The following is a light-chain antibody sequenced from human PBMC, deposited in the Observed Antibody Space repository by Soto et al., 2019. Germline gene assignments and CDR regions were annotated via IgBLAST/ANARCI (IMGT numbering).Light chain of an antibody. J-gene: IGLJ2*01. CDR1: SSDVGDYKY. CDR3: SSYRSSRTLVV. V-gene: IGLV2-14*01. CDR2: EVS. Sequence: QSVLTQPASVSGSPGQSITISCTGTSSDVGDYKYVSWYQHHPGKAPKLLIYEVSYRPSGVSNRFSASKSGNTASLTISGLQAEDEADYYCSSYRSSRTLVVFGGGTKLTVL.